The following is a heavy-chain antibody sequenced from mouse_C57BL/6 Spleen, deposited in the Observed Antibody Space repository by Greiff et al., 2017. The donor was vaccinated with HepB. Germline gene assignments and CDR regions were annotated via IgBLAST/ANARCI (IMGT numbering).Heavy chain of an antibody. Sequence: EVKVVESGGDLVKPGGSLKLSCAASGFTFSSYGMSWVRQTPDKRLEWVATISSGGSYTYYPDSVKGRFTISRDNAKNTLYLQMSSLKSEDTAMYYCARLGIAMDYWGQGTSVTVSS. CDR3: ARLGIAMDY. J-gene: IGHJ4*01. V-gene: IGHV5-6*01. CDR1: GFTFSSYG. CDR2: ISSGGSYT.